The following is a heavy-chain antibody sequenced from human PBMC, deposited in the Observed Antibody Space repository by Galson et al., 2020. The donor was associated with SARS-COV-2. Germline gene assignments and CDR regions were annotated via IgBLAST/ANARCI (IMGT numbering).Heavy chain of an antibody. CDR1: GNSFTSYW. CDR3: ARHVATRRYYYDSSGYSDY. J-gene: IGHJ4*02. V-gene: IGHV5-10-1*01. Sequence: KIGASLKISCTASGNSFTSYWISWVRQMPGKGLEWMGRIDPSDSYTNYSPSFQGHVTISADKSISTAYLQWSSLKASDTAMYYCARHVATRRYYYDSSGYSDYWGQGTLVTVSS. CDR2: IDPSDSYT. D-gene: IGHD3-22*01.